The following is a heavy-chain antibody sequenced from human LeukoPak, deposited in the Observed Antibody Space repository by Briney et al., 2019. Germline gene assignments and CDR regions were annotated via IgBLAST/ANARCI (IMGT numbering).Heavy chain of an antibody. V-gene: IGHV3-74*01. CDR3: ARLAARQILGYYGMDV. CDR1: GFTFSNYW. CDR2: IRSDGGDT. J-gene: IGHJ6*02. Sequence: GGSLRLSCEASGFTFSNYWMHWVRQVPGKGLVWVSCIRSDGGDTTYADFVQGRFTISRDNVKNMLYLQMNSLRAEDTAVYYCARLAARQILGYYGMDVWGQGTTVTVSS. D-gene: IGHD6-6*01.